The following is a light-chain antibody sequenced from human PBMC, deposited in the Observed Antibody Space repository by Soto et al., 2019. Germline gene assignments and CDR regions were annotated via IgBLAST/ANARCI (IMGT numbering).Light chain of an antibody. V-gene: IGLV2-14*01. CDR3: SSYTTSNTLV. CDR1: SSDVGSHDY. J-gene: IGLJ1*01. CDR2: EVS. Sequence: QSALTQPASVSGSPGQSITISCTGTSSDVGSHDYVSWYQQHPGKAPKLMIYEVSERPSGVSNRFSGSKSCNTASLTVSGLQAEDEADYYCSSYTTSNTLVFGTGTKLTVL.